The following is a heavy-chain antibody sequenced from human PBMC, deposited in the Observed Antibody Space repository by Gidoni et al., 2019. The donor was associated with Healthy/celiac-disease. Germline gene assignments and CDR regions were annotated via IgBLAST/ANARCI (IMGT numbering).Heavy chain of an antibody. Sequence: EVQLLESGGGLVQPGGSLSLSCAASGFTFSSYAMTWVRQAPGKGLEWVSGISGSGGSTYYADSVKGRFTISRDNSKNTVYLQMNSLRADDTAVYYCAKVTDIVATIGGFDYWGQGTLVTVSS. CDR1: GFTFSSYA. CDR3: AKVTDIVATIGGFDY. J-gene: IGHJ4*02. CDR2: ISGSGGST. D-gene: IGHD5-12*01. V-gene: IGHV3-23*01.